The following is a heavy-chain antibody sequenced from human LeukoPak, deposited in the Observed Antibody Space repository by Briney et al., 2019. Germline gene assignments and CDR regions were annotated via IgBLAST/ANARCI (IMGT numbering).Heavy chain of an antibody. D-gene: IGHD5-18*01. V-gene: IGHV3-7*01. Sequence: QPGGSLRLSCAASGFTFSSYWMSWVRQAPGKGLEWVANIKQDGSEKYYVDSVKGRFTISRDNSKNTLSLQVSSLRTEDTAVYYCAKDRYSYAFEYSDSWGQGTLVTVSS. CDR1: GFTFSSYW. CDR2: IKQDGSEK. J-gene: IGHJ4*02. CDR3: AKDRYSYAFEYSDS.